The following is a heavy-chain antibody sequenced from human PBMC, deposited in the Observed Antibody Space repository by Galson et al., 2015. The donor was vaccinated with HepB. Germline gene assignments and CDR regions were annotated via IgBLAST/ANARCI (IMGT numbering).Heavy chain of an antibody. Sequence: SLRLSCAASGFTVSNNYMSWVRQAPGKGLEWVSLIYSGGNTYYADSVKGRFTISRDNSKNTLYLQTNSLKAEDTAMYYCAGSYSGSLEFDYWGQGTLVTVSS. D-gene: IGHD1-26*01. CDR3: AGSYSGSLEFDY. CDR2: IYSGGNT. V-gene: IGHV3-53*01. J-gene: IGHJ4*02. CDR1: GFTVSNNY.